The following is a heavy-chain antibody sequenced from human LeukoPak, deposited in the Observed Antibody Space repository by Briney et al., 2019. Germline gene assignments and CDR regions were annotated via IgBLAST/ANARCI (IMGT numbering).Heavy chain of an antibody. CDR2: IYYSGST. CDR3: ARDRGYSYGLDSFFDY. CDR1: GGSIRSSSYY. D-gene: IGHD5-18*01. J-gene: IGHJ4*02. V-gene: IGHV4-39*02. Sequence: SETLSLTCTVSGGSIRSSSYYWGWIRQPPGKGLEWIGSIYYSGSTYYNPSLKSRLTISVDTSKNQFSLKLISVTAADTAVYYCARDRGYSYGLDSFFDYWGQGTLVTVSS.